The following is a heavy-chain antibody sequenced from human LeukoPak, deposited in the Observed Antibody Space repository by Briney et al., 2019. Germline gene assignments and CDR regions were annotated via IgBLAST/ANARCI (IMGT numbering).Heavy chain of an antibody. CDR2: ISAYNGNT. V-gene: IGHV1-18*01. CDR3: ARDLGYSSGWYSRYYFDY. CDR1: GYTFTSYG. J-gene: IGHJ4*02. Sequence: ASVKVSCKASGYTFTSYGISWVRQAPGRGLEWMGWISAYNGNTNYAQKLQGRVTMTTDTSTSTAYMELRSLRSDDTAVYYCARDLGYSSGWYSRYYFDYWGQGTLVTVSS. D-gene: IGHD6-19*01.